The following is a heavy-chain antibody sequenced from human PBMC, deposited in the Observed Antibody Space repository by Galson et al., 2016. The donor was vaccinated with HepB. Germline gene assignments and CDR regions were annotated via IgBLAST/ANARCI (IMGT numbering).Heavy chain of an antibody. Sequence: SLRLSCAASGFTFSSYAMSWVRQAPGKGLEWASALSGLSDSKDYADSVKGRFTVSRDNSQDTVYLEMKSVRVEDTAIYYCAIGATGATWRNWGQGTLVTVSS. J-gene: IGHJ4*02. CDR1: GFTFSSYA. CDR2: LSGLSDSK. D-gene: IGHD1-1*01. V-gene: IGHV3-23*01. CDR3: AIGATGATWRN.